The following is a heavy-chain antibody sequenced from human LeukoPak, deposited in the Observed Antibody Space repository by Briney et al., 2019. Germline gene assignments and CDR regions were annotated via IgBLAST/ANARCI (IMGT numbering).Heavy chain of an antibody. CDR1: GFTFDDYA. D-gene: IGHD5-24*01. J-gene: IGHJ4*02. CDR3: AKGGEAREMATIVY. V-gene: IGHV3-9*01. Sequence: GRSLRLSCAASGFTFDDYAMHWVRHAPGKGLEWVSGISWNSGSIGYADSEKGRFTISRDNAKNSLYLQMNSLRAEDTALYYCAKGGEAREMATIVYWGQGTLVTVSS. CDR2: ISWNSGSI.